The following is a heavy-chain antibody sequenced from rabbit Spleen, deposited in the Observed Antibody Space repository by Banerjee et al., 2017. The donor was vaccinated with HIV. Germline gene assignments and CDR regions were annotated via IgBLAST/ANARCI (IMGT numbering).Heavy chain of an antibody. Sequence: QEQLVESGGGLVTPGGSLKLSCKASGFDFSSYGVSWVRQAPGKGLEWIGYIDPVFGFTYYASWVNGRFSISRENTQNTVTLQMNSLTAADTATYFCARESYAGYAEVGYATDYYGMDLWGQGTLVTV. CDR2: IDPVFGFT. J-gene: IGHJ6*01. CDR1: GFDFSSYG. V-gene: IGHV1S47*01. CDR3: ARESYAGYAEVGYATDYYGMDL. D-gene: IGHD7-1*01.